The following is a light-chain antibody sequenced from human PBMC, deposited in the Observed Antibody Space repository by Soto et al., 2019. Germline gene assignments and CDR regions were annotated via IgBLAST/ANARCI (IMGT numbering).Light chain of an antibody. CDR2: RNN. Sequence: QSVLTQPPSASGAPGQTVTISCSGSTSNVESETVNWYQQLPGTAPKLVVFRNNKRPSAVPDRLSASKSGTSASLAISNLQPEDEADYYCVAWDANLNGWVFGGGTKLTVL. V-gene: IGLV1-44*01. J-gene: IGLJ3*02. CDR3: VAWDANLNGWV. CDR1: TSNVESET.